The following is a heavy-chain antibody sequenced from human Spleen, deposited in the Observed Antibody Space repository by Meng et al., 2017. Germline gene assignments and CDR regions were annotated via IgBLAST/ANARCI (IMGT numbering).Heavy chain of an antibody. CDR3: ARGPTTMAHDFDY. D-gene: IGHD4-11*01. V-gene: IGHV4-34*01. CDR2: INHSGST. CDR1: GGSFSGYY. Sequence: LQQGGAGLLKPSGTLSLTCEVYGGSFSGYYWSWIRQPPGKGLEWIGEINHSGSTNYNPSLESRATISVDTSQNNLSLKLSSVTAADSAVYYCARGPTTMAHDFDYWGQGTLVTVSS. J-gene: IGHJ4*02.